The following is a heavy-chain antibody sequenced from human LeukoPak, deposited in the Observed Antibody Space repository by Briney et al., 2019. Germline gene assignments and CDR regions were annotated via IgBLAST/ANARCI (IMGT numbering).Heavy chain of an antibody. CDR1: GFTFSSYA. J-gene: IGHJ4*02. V-gene: IGHV3-30*04. CDR2: ISYDGSNK. D-gene: IGHD2-2*01. CDR3: AKAPRGYQLPFDY. Sequence: GGSLRLSCAASGFTFSSYAMHWVRQAPGKGLEWVAVISYDGSNKYYADSVKGRFTISRDNSKNTLYLQMNSLRAEDTAVYYCAKAPRGYQLPFDYWGQGTLVTVSS.